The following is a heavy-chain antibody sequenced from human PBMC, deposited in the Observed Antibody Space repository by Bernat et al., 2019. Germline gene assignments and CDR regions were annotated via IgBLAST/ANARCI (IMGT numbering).Heavy chain of an antibody. Sequence: EVQLLESGGGLVQPGGSLRLSCAASGFTFSNYAMSWVRQAPGKGLEWVSTISGSGDSTYYADSVKGRFTISRDNSKNTLFLQMNSLRAEDTALYYCAKDGRVVTGVGRQNFDHWGQGSLVTVSS. D-gene: IGHD2-21*02. CDR3: AKDGRVVTGVGRQNFDH. CDR1: GFTFSNYA. CDR2: ISGSGDST. J-gene: IGHJ4*02. V-gene: IGHV3-23*01.